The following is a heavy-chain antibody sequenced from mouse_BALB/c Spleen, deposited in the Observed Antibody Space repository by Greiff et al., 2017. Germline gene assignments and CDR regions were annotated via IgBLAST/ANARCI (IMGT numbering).Heavy chain of an antibody. CDR3: ARIGTGTDAMDY. V-gene: IGHV2-4-1*01. J-gene: IGHJ4*01. CDR2: IWSGGST. D-gene: IGHD4-1*01. Sequence: VQLKESGPGLVQPSQSLSITCTVSGFSLTSYGVHWVRQSPGKGLEWLGVIWSGGSTDYNAAFISRLSISKDNSKSQVFFKMNSLQADDTAIYYCARIGTGTDAMDYWGQGTSVTVSS. CDR1: GFSLTSYG.